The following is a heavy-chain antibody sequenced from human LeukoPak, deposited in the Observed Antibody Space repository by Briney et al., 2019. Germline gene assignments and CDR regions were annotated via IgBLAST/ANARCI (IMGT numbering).Heavy chain of an antibody. Sequence: PSETLSLTCTVSGGSISRSSYFWVWIRQPPGKGPEWIGNIYYSGSANYKASLKSRVTISADTSKNQFSLKVSSVTAADTAVYYCARQSPTMKYFGYWGQGTLVAVSS. CDR2: IYYSGSA. D-gene: IGHD3-22*01. V-gene: IGHV4-39*01. J-gene: IGHJ4*02. CDR1: GGSISRSSYF. CDR3: ARQSPTMKYFGY.